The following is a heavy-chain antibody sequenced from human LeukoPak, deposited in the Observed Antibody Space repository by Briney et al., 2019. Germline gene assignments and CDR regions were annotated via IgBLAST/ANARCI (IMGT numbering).Heavy chain of an antibody. V-gene: IGHV4-34*01. CDR3: ARGVLRKYSSSWYGRWFDP. CDR2: INHSGST. CDR1: GGSFSGYY. Sequence: SETLSLTCAVYGGSFSGYYWSWIRQPPGKGLEWIGEINHSGSTNYNPSLKSRVTISVDTSKNQFSLKLSSVTAADTAVYYCARGVLRKYSSSWYGRWFDPWGQGTLVTVSS. D-gene: IGHD6-13*01. J-gene: IGHJ5*02.